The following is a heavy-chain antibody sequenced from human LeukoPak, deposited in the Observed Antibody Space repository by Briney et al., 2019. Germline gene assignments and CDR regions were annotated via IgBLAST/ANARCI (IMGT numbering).Heavy chain of an antibody. CDR1: GYTFTSYD. Sequence: ASVKVSCKASGYTFTSYDINWVRQATGQGLEWMGWINPNSGGTNYAQKFQGRVTMTRDTSISTAYMELSRLRSDDTAVYHCAKYGGYADFDYWGQGTLVTVSS. CDR3: AKYGGYADFDY. CDR2: INPNSGGT. D-gene: IGHD5-12*01. V-gene: IGHV1-2*02. J-gene: IGHJ4*02.